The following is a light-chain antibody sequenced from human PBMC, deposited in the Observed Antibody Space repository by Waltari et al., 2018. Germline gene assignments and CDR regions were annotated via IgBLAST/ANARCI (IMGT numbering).Light chain of an antibody. CDR1: ISDIASYNY. CDR3: SSFSSADTAVV. Sequence: QSALTQPSSVSGAPGPSIPISCTGTISDIASYNYVSWYQQHPEQAPKLFIYDVTTRPSGVSNRFSGSKSGNTASLTISGLQAEDEAYYYCSSFSSADTAVVFGGGTKLTVL. CDR2: DVT. J-gene: IGLJ2*01. V-gene: IGLV2-14*03.